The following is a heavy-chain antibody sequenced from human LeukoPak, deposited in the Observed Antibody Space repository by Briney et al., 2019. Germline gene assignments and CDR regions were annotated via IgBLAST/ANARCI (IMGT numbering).Heavy chain of an antibody. CDR2: ISSSSSYI. J-gene: IGHJ5*02. Sequence: GGSLRLSCAASGFTFISYSMNWVRQAPGKGLEWVSSISSSSSYIYYADSVKGRFTISRDNSKSTLYLQMNSLRPDDTAVYYCAKDQAGAWGQGTLVTVSS. V-gene: IGHV3-21*01. CDR1: GFTFISYS. D-gene: IGHD1-26*01. CDR3: AKDQAGA.